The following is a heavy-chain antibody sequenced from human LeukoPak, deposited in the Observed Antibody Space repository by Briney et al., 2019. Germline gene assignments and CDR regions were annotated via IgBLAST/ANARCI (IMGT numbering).Heavy chain of an antibody. D-gene: IGHD3-10*01. CDR3: AKDRTVFRGITYYFDY. Sequence: GSLRLSCAASGFTFGSYWMHWVRQAPGKGLVWVSRINSDGSTTDYADSVKGRFTISKDNSKNTLYLQMNSLRADDTAVYYCAKDRTVFRGITYYFDYWGQGTLVTVSS. V-gene: IGHV3-74*01. CDR2: INSDGSTT. CDR1: GFTFGSYW. J-gene: IGHJ4*02.